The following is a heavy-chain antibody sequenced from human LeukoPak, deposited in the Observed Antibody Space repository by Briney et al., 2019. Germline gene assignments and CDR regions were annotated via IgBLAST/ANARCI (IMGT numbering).Heavy chain of an antibody. J-gene: IGHJ4*02. CDR3: ATASIAAAGYGTDY. V-gene: IGHV1-69*05. Sequence: SSVKVSSKASGGTFSSYSISWVRQAPGQGLEWMERIIPIFGTANYAQKFQGRVTITTDESLSTAYMELSSLRSEDTAVYYCATASIAAAGYGTDYWGQGTLVTVSS. CDR2: IIPIFGTA. D-gene: IGHD6-13*01. CDR1: GGTFSSYS.